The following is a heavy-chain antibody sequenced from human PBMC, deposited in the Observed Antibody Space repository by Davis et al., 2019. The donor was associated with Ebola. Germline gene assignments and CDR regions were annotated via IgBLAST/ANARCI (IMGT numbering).Heavy chain of an antibody. Sequence: PGGSLRLSCAASGFTFDDYAMHWVRQAPGKGLEWVSGISWNSGSIGYADSVKGRFTISRDNAKNSLYLQMNSLRAEDTAVYYCAKDLSGVGATTVYYGMDVWGQGTTVTVSS. V-gene: IGHV3-9*01. D-gene: IGHD1-26*01. CDR3: AKDLSGVGATTVYYGMDV. CDR1: GFTFDDYA. J-gene: IGHJ6*02. CDR2: ISWNSGSI.